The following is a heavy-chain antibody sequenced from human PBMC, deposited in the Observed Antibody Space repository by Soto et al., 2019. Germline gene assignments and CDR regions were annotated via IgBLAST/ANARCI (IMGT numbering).Heavy chain of an antibody. V-gene: IGHV3-23*01. CDR2: IGGSGDDT. Sequence: EVQVLESGGGLVQPGGSLRLSCAASGFTFSSYAMSWVRQAPGKGLEWVSGIGGSGDDTEYTDSVKGRFTISRDNSKNTLYLQMNSLRAEVTALYYCAKESYIRRTDFDYWGQGTLVTVSS. CDR1: GFTFSSYA. J-gene: IGHJ4*02. D-gene: IGHD3-10*02. CDR3: AKESYIRRTDFDY.